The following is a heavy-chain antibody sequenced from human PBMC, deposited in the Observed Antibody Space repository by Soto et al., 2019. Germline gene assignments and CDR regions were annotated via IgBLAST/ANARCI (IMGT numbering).Heavy chain of an antibody. Sequence: QVQLVQSGAEVKKPWSSVKVSCKASGGSFSSYAISWVRQAPVQGLEWMGGIIPIFGAPTYAQKFQGRVTIMADKSTSPAYMELSSLRSEDTALYYCARAGPVSGNHAFDIWGQGTLVTVSS. CDR1: GGSFSSYA. CDR2: IIPIFGAP. D-gene: IGHD6-19*01. J-gene: IGHJ3*02. CDR3: ARAGPVSGNHAFDI. V-gene: IGHV1-69*06.